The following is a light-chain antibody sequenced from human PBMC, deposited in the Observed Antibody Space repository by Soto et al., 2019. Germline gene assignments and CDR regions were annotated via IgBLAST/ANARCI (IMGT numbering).Light chain of an antibody. Sequence: QSVLTQPASVSGYPGQSITISCTGRSSDVGGYNYVSWYQQHPGKAPKFMIYEVSRRPSGVSNRFSGSKSGNTASLTVSGLQAEDEADYYCSSYTTSNTYVFGTGIKVTVL. V-gene: IGLV2-14*01. J-gene: IGLJ1*01. CDR2: EVS. CDR1: SSDVGGYNY. CDR3: SSYTTSNTYV.